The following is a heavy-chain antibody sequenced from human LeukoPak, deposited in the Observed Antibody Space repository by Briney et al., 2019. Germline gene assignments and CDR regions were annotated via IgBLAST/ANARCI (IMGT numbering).Heavy chain of an antibody. Sequence: GGSLRLSCAASGFPFSDYDMSWIRQAPGRGLEWVSYISSSDSRIYYADSVKDRFTISRDNTKNSLYLQMHSLRAEDTAVYYCARDRRAPYYGFRSGYIDHYYMDVWGKGATVTVSS. CDR3: ARDRRAPYYGFRSGYIDHYYMDV. V-gene: IGHV3-11*04. J-gene: IGHJ6*03. CDR1: GFPFSDYD. D-gene: IGHD3-3*01. CDR2: ISSSDSRI.